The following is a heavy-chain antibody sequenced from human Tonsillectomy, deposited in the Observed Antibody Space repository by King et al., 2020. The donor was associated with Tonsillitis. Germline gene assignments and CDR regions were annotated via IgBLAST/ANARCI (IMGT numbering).Heavy chain of an antibody. D-gene: IGHD3-16*01. Sequence: VQLVESGGGLVQPGGSLRLSCAASGVAFSIYAMSWVRQAPGKGLEWVSTISGSGDSTYYADSVKGRFTISRDNSKNTLYFQMNSLRAEDTAVYYCATDSLAYFDDWGQGTLVTVSS. J-gene: IGHJ4*02. V-gene: IGHV3-23*04. CDR2: ISGSGDST. CDR3: ATDSLAYFDD. CDR1: GVAFSIYA.